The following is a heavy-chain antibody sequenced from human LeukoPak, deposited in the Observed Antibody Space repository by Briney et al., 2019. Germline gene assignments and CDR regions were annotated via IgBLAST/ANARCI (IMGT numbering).Heavy chain of an antibody. CDR1: GGSFSGYY. J-gene: IGHJ3*02. D-gene: IGHD3-22*01. CDR3: ARGTLRDFLGRTMIVVVTDASDI. V-gene: IGHV4-34*01. Sequence: SETLSLTYAVYGGSFSGYYWSWIRQPPGKGLEWIGEINHSGSTNYNPSLKSRVTISVDTSKNQFSLKLSSVTAADTAVYYCARGTLRDFLGRTMIVVVTDASDIWGQGTMVTVSS. CDR2: INHSGST.